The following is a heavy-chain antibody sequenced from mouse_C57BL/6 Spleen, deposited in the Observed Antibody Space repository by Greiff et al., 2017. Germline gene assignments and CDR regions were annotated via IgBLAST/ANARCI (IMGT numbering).Heavy chain of an antibody. J-gene: IGHJ4*01. CDR3: ARKPTAQATAMDY. CDR2: ISSGSSTI. CDR1: GFTFSDYG. V-gene: IGHV5-17*01. D-gene: IGHD3-2*02. Sequence: DVKLQESGGGLVKPGGSLKLSCAASGFTFSDYGMHWVRQAPEKGLEWVAYISSGSSTIYYADTVKGRFTISRDNAKNTLFLQMTSLRSEDTAMYYCARKPTAQATAMDYWGQGTSVTVSS.